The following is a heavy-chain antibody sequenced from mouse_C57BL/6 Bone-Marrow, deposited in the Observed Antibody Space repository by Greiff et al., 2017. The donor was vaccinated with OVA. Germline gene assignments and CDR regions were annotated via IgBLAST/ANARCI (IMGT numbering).Heavy chain of an antibody. D-gene: IGHD1-1*01. CDR3: KGGYYYGSSMDY. CDR2: IYPGNSDT. V-gene: IGHV1-5*01. Sequence: VQLKQSGTVLARPGASVKMSCKTSGYTFTSYWMHWVKQRPGQGLEWIGAIYPGNSDTSYNQKFKGKAKLTAVTSASTAYMELSSLTNEDSAVYYCKGGYYYGSSMDYWGQGTSVTVSS. J-gene: IGHJ4*01. CDR1: GYTFTSYW.